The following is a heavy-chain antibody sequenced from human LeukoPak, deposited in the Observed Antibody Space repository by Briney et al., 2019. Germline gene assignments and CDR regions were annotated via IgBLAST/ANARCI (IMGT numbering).Heavy chain of an antibody. CDR3: AKDSPYERGMDV. CDR2: ISWNSGSI. J-gene: IGHJ6*02. D-gene: IGHD2-8*01. V-gene: IGHV3-9*01. CDR1: GFTFDDYA. Sequence: GGPLRLSCAASGFTFDDYAMHWVRQAPGKGLEWVSGISWNSGSIGYADSVKGRFTISRDNAKNSLYLQMNSLRAEDTALYYCAKDSPYERGMDVWGQGTTVTVSS.